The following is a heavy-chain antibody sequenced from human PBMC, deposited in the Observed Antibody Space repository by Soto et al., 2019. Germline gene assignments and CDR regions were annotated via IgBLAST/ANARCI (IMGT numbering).Heavy chain of an antibody. V-gene: IGHV3-30*18. CDR2: ISYDGSNK. CDR1: VLTFSSYG. J-gene: IGHJ6*02. CDR3: AKTHYSNYIDYDYYYGMDV. Sequence: GPSLRLSWAACVLTFSSYGMHWARQSPGKGLEWVAVISYDGSNKYYADSVKGRFTISRHNSKNTLYLQMNSLRAEDTAVYYCAKTHYSNYIDYDYYYGMDVWGQGTTVTVSS. D-gene: IGHD4-4*01.